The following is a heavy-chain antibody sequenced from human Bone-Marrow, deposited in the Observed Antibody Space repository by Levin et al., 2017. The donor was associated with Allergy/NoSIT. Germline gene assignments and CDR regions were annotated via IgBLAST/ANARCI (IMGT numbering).Heavy chain of an antibody. CDR2: IISGSSII. D-gene: IGHD6-19*01. Sequence: GESLKISCAASGFSFSSYSMNWVRQAPGKGLEWISYIISGSSIIHYADSVKGRFTISRDDAKNSLYLQMNSLRDEDTAVYYCARGGISSGWYLVDYWGQGTLVTVSS. J-gene: IGHJ4*02. CDR3: ARGGISSGWYLVDY. V-gene: IGHV3-48*02. CDR1: GFSFSSYS.